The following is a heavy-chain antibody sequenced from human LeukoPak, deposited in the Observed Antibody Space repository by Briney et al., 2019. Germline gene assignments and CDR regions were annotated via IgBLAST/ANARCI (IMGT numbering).Heavy chain of an antibody. V-gene: IGHV3-7*04. Sequence: PGGSLRLSCAASGSTFSNYWMSWVRQAPGKGLEWVASIDQYGRAKYYVDSVRGRFTFSRDNTKNSLHLQMNSLRAEGTAVYYCARADSYGSILDYWGQGTRVIDSS. CDR1: GSTFSNYW. CDR2: IDQYGRAK. J-gene: IGHJ4*02. CDR3: ARADSYGSILDY. D-gene: IGHD5-18*01.